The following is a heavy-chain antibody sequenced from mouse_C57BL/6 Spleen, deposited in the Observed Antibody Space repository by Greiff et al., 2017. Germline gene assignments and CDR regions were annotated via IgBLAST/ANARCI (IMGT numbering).Heavy chain of an antibody. V-gene: IGHV1-53*01. CDR1: GYTFTSYW. CDR2: INPSNGGT. J-gene: IGHJ3*01. CDR3: ARKGALVGFAY. Sequence: VQLQQPGTELVKPGASVKMSCKASGYTFTSYWMPWVKHRPGQGLEWIGNINPSNGGTNYNEKFKSKATLTVDKSSSTAYMQLSSLTSEDSAVYYCARKGALVGFAYWGQGTLVTVSA.